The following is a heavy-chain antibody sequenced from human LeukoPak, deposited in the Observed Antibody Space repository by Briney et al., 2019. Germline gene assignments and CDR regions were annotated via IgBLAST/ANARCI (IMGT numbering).Heavy chain of an antibody. CDR1: GYSFTSYW. D-gene: IGHD2-2*01. CDR3: AAGIVVVPAARGRNAFDI. CDR2: IYPGDSDT. Sequence: GESLKISCKGSGYSFTSYWIGWVRQMPGKGLEWMGIIYPGDSDTRYSPSFQGQVTISADKSISTAYLQWSSLKASDTAMYYCAAGIVVVPAARGRNAFDIWGQGTMVTVSS. V-gene: IGHV5-51*01. J-gene: IGHJ3*02.